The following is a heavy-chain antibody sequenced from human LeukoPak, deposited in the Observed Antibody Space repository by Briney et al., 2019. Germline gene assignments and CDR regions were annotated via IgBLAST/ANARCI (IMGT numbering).Heavy chain of an antibody. V-gene: IGHV3-21*01. CDR3: ARWDIVVVPAARKSRRYFDY. Sequence: GGSLRLSCAASGFTFSSYNMNWVRQAPGKGLEWVSSITTSSTYTFYADSVKGRFTISRDNAKNSLYLQMNSLRAEDTAVYYCARWDIVVVPAARKSRRYFDYWGQGTLVTVSS. D-gene: IGHD2-2*01. CDR2: ITTSSTYT. CDR1: GFTFSSYN. J-gene: IGHJ4*02.